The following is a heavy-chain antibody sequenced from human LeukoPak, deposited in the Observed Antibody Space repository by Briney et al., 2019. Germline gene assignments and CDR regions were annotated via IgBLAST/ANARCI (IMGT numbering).Heavy chain of an antibody. CDR3: ANAGDYGDLAFDY. Sequence: GGSLRLSCAASGFTFSSYGMSWVRQAPGKGLEWVANIKQDGSEKYYVDSVKGRFTISRDNAKNSVYLQMNSLRAEDTAVYYCANAGDYGDLAFDYWGQGTLVTVSS. J-gene: IGHJ4*02. V-gene: IGHV3-7*01. CDR1: GFTFSSYG. CDR2: IKQDGSEK. D-gene: IGHD4-17*01.